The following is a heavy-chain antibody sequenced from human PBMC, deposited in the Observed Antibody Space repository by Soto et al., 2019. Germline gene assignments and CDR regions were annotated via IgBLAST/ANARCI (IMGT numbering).Heavy chain of an antibody. V-gene: IGHV1-18*04. Sequence: ASVKVSCKASGYTFTSYGISWVRQAPGQGLEWMGWISAYNGNTNYAQKLQGRVTMTTDTSTSTAYMELRSLRSDDTAGYYCARVVTPGIAAAAKANWFDPWGQGTRVTVSS. D-gene: IGHD6-13*01. J-gene: IGHJ5*02. CDR1: GYTFTSYG. CDR2: ISAYNGNT. CDR3: ARVVTPGIAAAAKANWFDP.